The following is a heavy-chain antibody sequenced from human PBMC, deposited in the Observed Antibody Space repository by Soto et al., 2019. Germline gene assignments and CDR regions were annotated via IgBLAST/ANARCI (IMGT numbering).Heavy chain of an antibody. CDR3: ARGLGREYHDNRNYFHLDY. Sequence: GSLRLSCAASGFTVISNYLTWVLQAPGEVLKWISVLYPNGRAYYADSVKGRFTISTDNSKNSVYLQMNTLRAEDTAVYYCARGLGREYHDNRNYFHLDYWGQGTLVTVSS. V-gene: IGHV3-53*01. J-gene: IGHJ4*02. D-gene: IGHD1-20*01. CDR2: LYPNGRA. CDR1: GFTVISNY.